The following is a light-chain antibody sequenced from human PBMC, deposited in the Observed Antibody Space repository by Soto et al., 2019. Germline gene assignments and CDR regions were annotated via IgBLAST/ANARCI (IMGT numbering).Light chain of an antibody. V-gene: IGKV3-20*01. J-gene: IGKJ4*01. CDR3: NKYRRSDLN. CDR2: RSC. CDR1: QGVSSSF. Sequence: VFRHLTRTVSLAPFGIDILTCRASQGVSSSFLGWYRQKPGQAPRLISYRSCNRATGTPGRFSGSGSGTDLTTTIRRLEPEDSELYYCNKYRRSDLNFGGR.